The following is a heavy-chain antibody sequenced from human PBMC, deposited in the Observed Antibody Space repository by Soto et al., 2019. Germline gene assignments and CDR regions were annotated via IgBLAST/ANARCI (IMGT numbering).Heavy chain of an antibody. CDR3: SRGPTGWYGYDY. D-gene: IGHD6-19*01. CDR1: GFTFGSSW. V-gene: IGHV3-74*01. CDR2: ISRAATTK. J-gene: IGHJ4*02. Sequence: EVQLVESGGGLVQPGGSVRLSCVASGFTFGSSWMHWVRQAPGKGLVWVSCISRAATTKNYAEYAKGRFTIARENAENTLYLKLESLTAVGTAVYYSSRGPTGWYGYDYWGQGTLLTVS.